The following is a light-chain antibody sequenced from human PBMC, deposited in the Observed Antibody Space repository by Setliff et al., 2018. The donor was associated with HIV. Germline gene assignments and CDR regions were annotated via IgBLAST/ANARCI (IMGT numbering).Light chain of an antibody. V-gene: IGLV2-11*01. CDR3: CSYAGSHTFV. J-gene: IGLJ1*01. CDR1: SSDVGGYNF. Sequence: HEQSVTISCTGTSSDVGGYNFVSWYQQRPGKAPKLMIYDVTKRPSGVPDRFSGSKSGNTASLTISGLQAEDEADYYCCSYAGSHTFVFGTGTKVTVL. CDR2: DVT.